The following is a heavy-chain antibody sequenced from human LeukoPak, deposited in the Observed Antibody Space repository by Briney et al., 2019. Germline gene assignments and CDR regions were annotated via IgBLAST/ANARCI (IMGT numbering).Heavy chain of an antibody. D-gene: IGHD5-18*01. J-gene: IGHJ3*02. CDR1: GYSFTSYW. CDR2: IYPGDSDT. V-gene: IGHV5-51*01. CDR3: ARRGYSYGYGGLDAFDI. Sequence: GESLKISCKGSGYSFTSYWIGWVRQMPGKGLEWMGIIYPGDSDTRYSPSFQGQVTISADKSISTAYLQWSSLKASDTAMYYCARRGYSYGYGGLDAFDIWGQGTMVTVSS.